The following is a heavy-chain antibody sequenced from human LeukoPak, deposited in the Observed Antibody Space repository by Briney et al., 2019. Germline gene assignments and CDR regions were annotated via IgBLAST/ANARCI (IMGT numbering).Heavy chain of an antibody. CDR2: THDNGDF. CDR3: ARAPSGCGGTCPSDH. Sequence: SETLSLTCTVSGGSISGYFWSWIRQPAGKGLEWFGRTHDNGDFNHNPPPKSRVTMALNTSANQVSLKLTSVTAADTAVYYCARAPSGCGGTCPSDHWGPGTLVTVSS. V-gene: IGHV4-4*07. D-gene: IGHD2-15*01. CDR1: GGSISGYF. J-gene: IGHJ4*02.